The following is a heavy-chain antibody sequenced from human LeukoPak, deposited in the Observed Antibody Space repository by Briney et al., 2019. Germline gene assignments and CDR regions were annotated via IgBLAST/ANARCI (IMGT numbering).Heavy chain of an antibody. CDR2: ISSSGGII. V-gene: IGHV3-11*04. CDR3: ASVARFDY. J-gene: IGHJ4*02. CDR1: GFSFSDYY. D-gene: IGHD6-19*01. Sequence: GGSLRLSCAASGFSFSDYYMSWLRQAPGKGLEWVSYISSSGGIIYYADSVKGRFTISRDNAKNTLYLQMNSLRAEDTAVYYCASVARFDYWGQGTLVTVSS.